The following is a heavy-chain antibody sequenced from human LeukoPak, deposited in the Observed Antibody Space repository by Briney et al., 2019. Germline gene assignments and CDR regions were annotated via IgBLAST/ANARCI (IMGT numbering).Heavy chain of an antibody. CDR2: ISSGGSSI. D-gene: IGHD6-13*01. CDR1: GFTFSDYH. CDR3: ARRTAGGRCFDY. J-gene: IGHJ4*02. Sequence: GGSLRLSCAVCGFTFSDYHMSWMRQAPGKGLEWISYISSGGSSISHADSVKGRFTISRDNAENSLYLQMNSLRAKDTAVYYCARRTAGGRCFDYWGQGTLVTVSS. V-gene: IGHV3-11*01.